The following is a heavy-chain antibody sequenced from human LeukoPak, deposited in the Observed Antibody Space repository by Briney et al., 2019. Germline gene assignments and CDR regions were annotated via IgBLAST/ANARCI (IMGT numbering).Heavy chain of an antibody. CDR3: ARGNTIFGASRWFDP. CDR1: GFTFSASA. Sequence: GGSLRLSSAASGFTFSASAMHWVRQAPGKGLEWVAVVAYDGNSKYYADSVKGRFTISRDNSKNTLYLQMNNLRSEDTALYHCARGNTIFGASRWFDPWGQGTLVTVSS. J-gene: IGHJ5*02. V-gene: IGHV3-30-3*01. CDR2: VAYDGNSK. D-gene: IGHD3-3*01.